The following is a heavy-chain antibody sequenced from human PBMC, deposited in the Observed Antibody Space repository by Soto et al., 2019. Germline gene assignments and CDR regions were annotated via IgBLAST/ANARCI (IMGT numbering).Heavy chain of an antibody. J-gene: IGHJ6*02. D-gene: IGHD2-8*01. CDR3: ARNFKGMVYGITPPYYYGMDV. Sequence: PSETLSLTCTASGCSISSYYWSWIRQPPGKGLEWIGYIYYSASTNYTPSLKSRVTISVDTSKNQFSLKLRSVTATDMAVYDCARNFKGMVYGITPPYYYGMDVWGQGTTVTVSS. CDR1: GCSISSYY. V-gene: IGHV4-59*12. CDR2: IYYSAST.